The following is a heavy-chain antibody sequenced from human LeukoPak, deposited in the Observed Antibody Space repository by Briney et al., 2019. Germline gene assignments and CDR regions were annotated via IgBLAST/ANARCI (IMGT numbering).Heavy chain of an antibody. CDR3: ATVIGTYYYDSSGSTAVDY. CDR1: GYTLTELS. V-gene: IGHV1-24*01. J-gene: IGHJ4*02. Sequence: ASVKVSCKVSGYTLTELSMHWVRQAPGKGLEGMGGFDPEDGETIYAQKFQGRVTMTEDTSTDTAYMELSSLRSEDTAVYYCATVIGTYYYDSSGSTAVDYWGQGTLVTVSS. D-gene: IGHD3-22*01. CDR2: FDPEDGET.